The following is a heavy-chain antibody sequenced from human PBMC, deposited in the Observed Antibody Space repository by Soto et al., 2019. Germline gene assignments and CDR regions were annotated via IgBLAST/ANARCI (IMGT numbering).Heavy chain of an antibody. V-gene: IGHV1-18*04. D-gene: IGHD1-1*01. J-gene: IGHJ4*02. Sequence: QVQLVQSGAEVKKPGASVKVSCKASGYTFTSYGISWVRQAPGQGLEWMGWISAYNGNTNYAQKLQGRVTMTTDTSTSTDYMELRSLRSDDTAGYYCARDVPRTGNTRGAVVYWGQGTLVTVSS. CDR2: ISAYNGNT. CDR3: ARDVPRTGNTRGAVVY. CDR1: GYTFTSYG.